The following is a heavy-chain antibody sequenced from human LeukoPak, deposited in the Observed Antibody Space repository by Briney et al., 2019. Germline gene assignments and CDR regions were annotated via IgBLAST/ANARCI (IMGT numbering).Heavy chain of an antibody. CDR3: AKVGVPATGGFHH. D-gene: IGHD6-13*01. V-gene: IGHV3-53*01. J-gene: IGHJ1*01. CDR2: IYNDGTT. Sequence: GGSLRLSCAASGFIVSSNYMSWVRQGPGKGLEWVALIYNDGTTYYTDSVKGRFTISRDTSKNTLFLQMNSLRGEDTARYYCAKVGVPATGGFHHWGQGTLVTVSS. CDR1: GFIVSSNY.